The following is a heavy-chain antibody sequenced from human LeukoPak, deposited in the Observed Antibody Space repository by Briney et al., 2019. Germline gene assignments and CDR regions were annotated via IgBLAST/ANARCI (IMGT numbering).Heavy chain of an antibody. CDR1: GFTFSSYA. J-gene: IGHJ4*02. V-gene: IGHV3-30-3*01. CDR3: AKATGTFYYFDY. Sequence: GRSLRLSCAASGFTFSSYAMHCVRQAPGKGLEWVAVISYDGSNKYYADSVKGRFTISRDNSKNTLYLQMNSLRAEDTAVYYCAKATGTFYYFDYWGQGTLVTVSS. CDR2: ISYDGSNK. D-gene: IGHD1-1*01.